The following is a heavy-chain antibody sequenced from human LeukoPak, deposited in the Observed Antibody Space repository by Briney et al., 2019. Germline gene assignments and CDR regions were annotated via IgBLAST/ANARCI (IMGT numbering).Heavy chain of an antibody. D-gene: IGHD2-15*01. J-gene: IGHJ4*02. CDR2: INHTGST. V-gene: IGHV4-34*01. CDR3: AKDQHNVVVVVAATLLPSGLDY. Sequence: SETLSLTCVVYGASFSNYYWSWIRQPPGKGLEWIGEINHTGSTNYNPSLKSRVTISVDMSKNQFSLKVTSMTAADTAVYYCAKDQHNVVVVVAATLLPSGLDYWGQGTLVTVSS. CDR1: GASFSNYY.